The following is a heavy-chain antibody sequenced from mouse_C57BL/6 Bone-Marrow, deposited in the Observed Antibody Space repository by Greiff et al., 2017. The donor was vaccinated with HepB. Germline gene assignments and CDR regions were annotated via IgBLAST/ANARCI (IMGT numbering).Heavy chain of an antibody. CDR3: ARITTVVAEDWYFDV. D-gene: IGHD1-1*01. Sequence: VQLQQSGPELVKPGASVKIPCKASGYTFTDYNMDWVKQSHGKSLEWIGDINPNNGGTIYNQKFKGKATLTVDKSSSTAYMELRSLTSEDTAVYYCARITTVVAEDWYFDVWGTGTTVTVSS. CDR1: GYTFTDYN. V-gene: IGHV1-18*01. J-gene: IGHJ1*03. CDR2: INPNNGGT.